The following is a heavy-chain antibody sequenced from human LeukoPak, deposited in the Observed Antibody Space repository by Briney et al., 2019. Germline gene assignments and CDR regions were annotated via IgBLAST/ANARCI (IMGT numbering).Heavy chain of an antibody. V-gene: IGHV3-73*01. J-gene: IGHJ6*02. CDR1: GFTSSGSA. CDR2: IRSKANSYAT. CDR3: TRHQDPDIVVVPAARVYGMDV. Sequence: GGSLRLSCAASGFTSSGSAMHWVRQASGKGLEWVGRIRSKANSYATAYAASVKGRFTISRDDSKNTAYLQMNSLKTEDTAVYYCTRHQDPDIVVVPAARVYGMDVWGQGTTVTVSS. D-gene: IGHD2-2*01.